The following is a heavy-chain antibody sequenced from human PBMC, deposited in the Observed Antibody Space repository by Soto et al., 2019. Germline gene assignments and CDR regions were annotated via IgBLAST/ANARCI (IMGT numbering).Heavy chain of an antibody. CDR2: IYYSGSS. J-gene: IGHJ4*02. CDR1: GGSITSSEYY. CDR3: ASHPLSWSDADS. D-gene: IGHD1-1*01. V-gene: IGHV4-39*01. Sequence: SETLSLTCTVSGGSITSSEYYWAWIRQPPGKGLQFVGTIYYSGSSYSNPSLKSRLSMSVDTSKNQFSLTMKSVIAADTGVYYCASHPLSWSDADSWGQGVRGTVCS.